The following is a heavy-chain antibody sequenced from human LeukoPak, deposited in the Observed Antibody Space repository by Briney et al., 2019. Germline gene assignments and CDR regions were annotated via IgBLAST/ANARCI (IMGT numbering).Heavy chain of an antibody. CDR2: TIPVFGTK. Sequence: RASVKVSCKASGYTFISNAFSWVRQAPGQGLEWMGGTIPVFGTKDYAPSFQGRVTISTDESTSTVYMELSSLRSEDTAVYYCARDPGSAVRAPPYFDYWGQGTVVTVSS. J-gene: IGHJ4*02. D-gene: IGHD2-15*01. V-gene: IGHV1-69*05. CDR3: ARDPGSAVRAPPYFDY. CDR1: GYTFISNA.